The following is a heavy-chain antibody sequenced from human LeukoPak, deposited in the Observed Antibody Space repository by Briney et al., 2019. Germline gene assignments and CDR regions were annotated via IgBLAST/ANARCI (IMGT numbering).Heavy chain of an antibody. Sequence: GGSLRLSCAASGFTFSSYAMSWVHQAPGKGLEWVSAISGSGGSTYYADSVKGRFTISRDNSKNTLYLQMNSLRAEDTAVYYCVKSLRYSSGWYDYWGQGTLDTVSS. CDR2: ISGSGGST. V-gene: IGHV3-23*01. CDR3: VKSLRYSSGWYDY. CDR1: GFTFSSYA. J-gene: IGHJ4*02. D-gene: IGHD6-19*01.